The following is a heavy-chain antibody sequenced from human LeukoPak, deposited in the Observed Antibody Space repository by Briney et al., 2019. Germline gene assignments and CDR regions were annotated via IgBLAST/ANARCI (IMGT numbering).Heavy chain of an antibody. CDR3: AKNRHWLSVWDAFDI. J-gene: IGHJ3*02. CDR1: GFTFNIYA. Sequence: PGGSLRLSCAASGFTFNIYAMAWVRQAPGKGLEWVSSVIGSGGSTYYADSVKGRFTISRDNSKNALFLQMTSLRAEDTAIYYCAKNRHWLSVWDAFDIWGQGTMVTVSS. CDR2: VIGSGGST. D-gene: IGHD3-16*01. V-gene: IGHV3-23*01.